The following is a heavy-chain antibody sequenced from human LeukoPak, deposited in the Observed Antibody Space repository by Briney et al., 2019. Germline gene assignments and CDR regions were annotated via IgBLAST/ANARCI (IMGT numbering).Heavy chain of an antibody. D-gene: IGHD3-10*01. CDR3: AKDPGTMVRGVARAFDI. CDR1: GFTFSSYG. V-gene: IGHV3-30*02. J-gene: IGHJ3*02. CDR2: IRYDGSNK. Sequence: GGSLRLSCAASGFTFSSYGMHWVRQAPGKGLEWVAFIRYDGSNKYYADSVKGRFTISRDNSKTTLYLQMNSLRAEDTAVYYCAKDPGTMVRGVARAFDIWGQGTMVTVSS.